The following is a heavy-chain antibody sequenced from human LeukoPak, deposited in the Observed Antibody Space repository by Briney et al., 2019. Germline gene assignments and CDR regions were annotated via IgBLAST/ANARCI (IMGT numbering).Heavy chain of an antibody. CDR1: GGTFCSYA. Sequence: GASVKVSCKASGGTFCSYAISWVRQAPGQGLEWMGGIIPIFGTANYAQKFQGRITITADESTSTAYMELSSLRSEDTAVYYCASLTYGSGSYYRVLDGMDVWGQGTTVTVSS. D-gene: IGHD3-10*01. CDR3: ASLTYGSGSYYRVLDGMDV. J-gene: IGHJ6*02. V-gene: IGHV1-69*13. CDR2: IIPIFGTA.